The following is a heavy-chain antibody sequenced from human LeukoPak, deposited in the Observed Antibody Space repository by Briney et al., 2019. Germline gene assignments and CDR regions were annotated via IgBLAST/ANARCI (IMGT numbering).Heavy chain of an antibody. CDR2: VSASGTNS. Sequence: GGSLRLSCAASGFTFSNYAMSWVRQAPGKGLEWVSTVSASGTNSHYADSVKGRFTISRDNSKNTLYLQMNILRAQDTAVCFCAKSRGIYCRSSSCSFDYWGQGILVTVSS. J-gene: IGHJ4*02. D-gene: IGHD2-2*01. CDR3: AKSRGIYCRSSSCSFDY. V-gene: IGHV3-23*01. CDR1: GFTFSNYA.